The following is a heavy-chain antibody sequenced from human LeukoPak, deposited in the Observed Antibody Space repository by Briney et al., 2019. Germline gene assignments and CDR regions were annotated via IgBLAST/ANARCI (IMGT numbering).Heavy chain of an antibody. Sequence: GSLRLSCAASGFTFSSYAMTWVRQAPGKGLEWVSTVSTSGGGTYYADSVKGRFTISRDNSKNTLYLQINSLRAEDTAVYYCAKRYNSEYLAPVQNWGQGTLVTVSS. CDR2: VSTSGGGT. D-gene: IGHD1-1*01. J-gene: IGHJ4*02. CDR1: GFTFSSYA. CDR3: AKRYNSEYLAPVQN. V-gene: IGHV3-23*01.